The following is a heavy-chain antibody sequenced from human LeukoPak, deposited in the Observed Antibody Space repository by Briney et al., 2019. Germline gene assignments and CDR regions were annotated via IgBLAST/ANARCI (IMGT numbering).Heavy chain of an antibody. CDR3: ARLGRDELLYWLAP. CDR1: GDSISTYY. CDR2: SHTSGAT. D-gene: IGHD2-15*01. J-gene: IGHJ5*02. V-gene: IGHV4-4*09. Sequence: SETLSLTCTVSGDSISTYYWTWIRQPPGKGLEWLGYSHTSGATNYNPSLKSRVTISVDSSKNQFSLKLTSVTAADTAVYYCARLGRDELLYWLAPWGHGTLVTVSS.